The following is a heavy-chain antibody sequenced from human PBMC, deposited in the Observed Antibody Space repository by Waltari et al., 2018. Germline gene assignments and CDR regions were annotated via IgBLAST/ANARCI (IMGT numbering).Heavy chain of an antibody. CDR1: GGSISSRSYF. V-gene: IGHV4-39*01. D-gene: IGHD3-16*01. CDR3: ASGASSYDQPPGFFQY. J-gene: IGHJ1*01. Sequence: QLQLQESGPGLVKPSETLSLTCTVSGGSISSRSYFWGWIRQPPGKGLEWIGGLYYSGSPYYNPSLKSRITISVETSKNQLSLKLNSVTDADTGVFYCASGASSYDQPPGFFQYWGQGTLVIVSS. CDR2: LYYSGSP.